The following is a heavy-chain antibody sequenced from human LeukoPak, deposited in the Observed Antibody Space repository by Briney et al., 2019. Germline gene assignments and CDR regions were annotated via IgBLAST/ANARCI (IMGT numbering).Heavy chain of an antibody. CDR3: ARDRDGTMGSGPTLDY. CDR2: INPSGGST. V-gene: IGHV1-46*01. Sequence: ASVTVSFKASGYTFTSYYMHWVRQAPGQGLEWMGIINPSGGSTSYAQKFQGRVTMTRDMSTSTVYMELSSLRSEDTAVYYCARDRDGTMGSGPTLDYWGQGTLVTVSS. D-gene: IGHD6-19*01. CDR1: GYTFTSYY. J-gene: IGHJ4*02.